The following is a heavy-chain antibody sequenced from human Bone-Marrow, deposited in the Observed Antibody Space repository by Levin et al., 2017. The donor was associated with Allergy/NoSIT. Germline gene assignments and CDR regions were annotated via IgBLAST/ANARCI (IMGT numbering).Heavy chain of an antibody. Sequence: PGGSLRLSCIVSGGSISSSSYYWGWIRQPPGKGLEWIGSISYSGSTYYNPSLKSRVTISVDTSKKQFSLKLSFVTAADTAVYYCAGYRVGGGAYFFAYWGQEPLVTVSS. D-gene: IGHD4-23*01. CDR1: GGSISSSSYY. CDR2: ISYSGST. V-gene: IGHV4-39*01. CDR3: AGYRVGGGAYFFAY. J-gene: IGHJ4*02.